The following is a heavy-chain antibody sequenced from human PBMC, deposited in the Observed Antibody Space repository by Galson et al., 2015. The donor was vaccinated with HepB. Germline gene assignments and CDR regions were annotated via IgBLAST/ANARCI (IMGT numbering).Heavy chain of an antibody. CDR2: ISSSGSTI. D-gene: IGHD5-18*01. V-gene: IGHV3-11*01. J-gene: IGHJ6*03. CDR1: GFTFSDYY. Sequence: SLRLSCAASGFTFSDYYMSWIRQAPGKGLEWVSYISSSGSTIYYADSVKGRFTISRDNAKNSLYLQMNSLRAEDTAVYYCARDRDTAMVTGFYYYYYMDVWGKGTTVTVSS. CDR3: ARDRDTAMVTGFYYYYYMDV.